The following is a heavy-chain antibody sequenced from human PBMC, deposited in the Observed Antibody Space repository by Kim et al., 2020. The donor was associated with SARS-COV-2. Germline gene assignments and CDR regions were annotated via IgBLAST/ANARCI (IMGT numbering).Heavy chain of an antibody. Sequence: YSPSPNSRVTISVDTSRSLFSLKLSSAAAADTAVYYCARLGSEWLNWFDPWGQGTLVTVSS. D-gene: IGHD3-3*01. CDR3: ARLGSEWLNWFDP. J-gene: IGHJ5*02. V-gene: IGHV4-39*01.